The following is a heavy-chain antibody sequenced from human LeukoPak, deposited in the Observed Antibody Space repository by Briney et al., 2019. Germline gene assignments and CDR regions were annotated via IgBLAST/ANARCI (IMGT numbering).Heavy chain of an antibody. D-gene: IGHD3-22*01. CDR1: GGTFSSYA. CDR3: ATYQRYYDSSGLRY. CDR2: INAGNGNT. Sequence: ASVKVSCKASGGTFSSYAISWVRQAPGQRLEWMGWINAGNGNTKYSQKFQGRVTITRDTSASTAYMELSSLRSEDTAVYYCATYQRYYDSSGLRYWGQGTLVTVSS. V-gene: IGHV1-3*01. J-gene: IGHJ4*02.